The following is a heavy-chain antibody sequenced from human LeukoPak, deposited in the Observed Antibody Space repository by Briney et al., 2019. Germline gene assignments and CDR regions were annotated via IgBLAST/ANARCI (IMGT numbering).Heavy chain of an antibody. Sequence: GGSLRLSCAASGFTFSSYSMNLVRQAPGKGLEWVSFISTSSIYIYYADSVKGRFTISRDNSKNSLYLQMNSLRAEDTAVYYCARQERRDGYNPFDPWGQGTLVTVSS. CDR3: ARQERRDGYNPFDP. CDR1: GFTFSSYS. V-gene: IGHV3-21*01. CDR2: ISTSSIYI. D-gene: IGHD5-24*01. J-gene: IGHJ5*02.